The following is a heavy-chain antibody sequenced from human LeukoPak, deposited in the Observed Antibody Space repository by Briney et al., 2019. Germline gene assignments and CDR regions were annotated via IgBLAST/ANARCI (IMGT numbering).Heavy chain of an antibody. CDR3: ARHVQDTAMVTPLYYFDY. CDR1: GGSFSGYY. J-gene: IGHJ4*02. CDR2: IYYSGST. V-gene: IGHV4-59*08. D-gene: IGHD5-18*01. Sequence: SETLSLTCAVYGGSFSGYYWTWIRQTPGEGLEWIGYIYYSGSTKYNPSLKSRVTISVDTSKNQFSLKLSSVTAADTAVYYCARHVQDTAMVTPLYYFDYWGQGTLVTVSS.